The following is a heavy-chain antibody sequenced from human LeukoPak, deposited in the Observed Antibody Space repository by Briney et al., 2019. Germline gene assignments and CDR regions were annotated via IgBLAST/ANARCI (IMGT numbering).Heavy chain of an antibody. D-gene: IGHD3-10*01. CDR1: GYTFSSYD. CDR3: ARVPPHNDGITYYSAAFDI. J-gene: IGHJ3*02. CDR2: MNPISGNT. V-gene: IGHV1-8*01. Sequence: GASVKVSCTASGYTFSSYDINWVRQATGQGLEWMGWMNPISGNTGFARKFQGRVTLTRHTSIGTAQMELSSLRSDDTAVYYRARVPPHNDGITYYSAAFDIWGQGTMVTVSS.